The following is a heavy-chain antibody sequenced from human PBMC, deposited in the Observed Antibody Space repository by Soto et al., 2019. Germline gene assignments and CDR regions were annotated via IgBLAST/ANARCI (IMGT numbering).Heavy chain of an antibody. V-gene: IGHV4-30-2*01. CDR3: ARGGGSDSFDY. CDR2: INHLETT. D-gene: IGHD1-26*01. CDR1: GASITYGDYS. Sequence: SETLSLTCTVSGASITYGDYSWSWIRQTPGKGLEWIGYINHLETTFYNPSFESRLSLSIDRAKNQFSLNLNSMSAADRAVYFCARGGGSDSFDYWGQGILVTVSS. J-gene: IGHJ4*02.